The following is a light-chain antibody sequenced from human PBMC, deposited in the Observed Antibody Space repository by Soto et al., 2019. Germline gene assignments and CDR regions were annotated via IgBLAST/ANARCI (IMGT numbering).Light chain of an antibody. V-gene: IGLV1-51*01. CDR1: SSNIGNNY. Sequence: QSVLTQPPSVSAAPGQTVTISCSGSSSNIGNNYVSWYQQLPGTAPKLLIHDNNKRPSGIPDRFSGSKSGTSATLGITGLQTGDEADYYCGTWDSSLSAWVFGGGTKLTVI. CDR3: GTWDSSLSAWV. CDR2: DNN. J-gene: IGLJ3*02.